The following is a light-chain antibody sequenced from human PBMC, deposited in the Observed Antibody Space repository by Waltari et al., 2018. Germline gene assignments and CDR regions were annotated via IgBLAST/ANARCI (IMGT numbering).Light chain of an antibody. J-gene: IGLJ2*01. Sequence: QSALTQPASVSGSPGQSITISCTGTSSDVGVYNYVSWYQQHPGKAPKLMIYEVSNRPSGVSNRFSGSKSGNTAYLTISGLQAEDEADYYCNSFTTSSTQVFGGGTKLTVL. CDR1: SSDVGVYNY. CDR2: EVS. V-gene: IGLV2-14*01. CDR3: NSFTTSSTQV.